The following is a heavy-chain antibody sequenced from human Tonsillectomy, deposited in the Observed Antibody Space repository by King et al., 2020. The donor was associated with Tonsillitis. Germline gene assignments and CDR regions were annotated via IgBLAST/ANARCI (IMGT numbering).Heavy chain of an antibody. CDR3: ARDKFYYDTSGFDAFDM. J-gene: IGHJ3*02. D-gene: IGHD3-22*01. Sequence: QLHESGPGLVKPSETLSLTCTVSGGSIDIRSSYWGWIRQTPEKGLEWIGNIYYSGTTYYNPSLKSRVTISVDTSKNQFSLNLTSVTAADTAVYYCARDKFYYDTSGFDAFDMWGQGTMVIVSS. CDR1: GGSIDIRSSY. V-gene: IGHV4-39*02. CDR2: IYYSGTT.